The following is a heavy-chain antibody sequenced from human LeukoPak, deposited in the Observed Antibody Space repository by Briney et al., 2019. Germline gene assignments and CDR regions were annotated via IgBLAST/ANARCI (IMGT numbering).Heavy chain of an antibody. Sequence: GGSLRLSCAASGFTFSSYAMSWVRQAPGKGLEWVSAISGSGGSTYYADSVKGRFTISRDNSKNTLYLQMSSLRAEDTAVYYCATQDGSGSYYLRYYFDYWGQGTLVTVSS. D-gene: IGHD3-10*01. CDR2: ISGSGGST. J-gene: IGHJ4*02. V-gene: IGHV3-23*01. CDR1: GFTFSSYA. CDR3: ATQDGSGSYYLRYYFDY.